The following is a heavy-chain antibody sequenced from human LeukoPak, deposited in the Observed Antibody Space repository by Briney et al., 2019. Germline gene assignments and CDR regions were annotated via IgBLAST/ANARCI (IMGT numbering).Heavy chain of an antibody. CDR3: ARGGDDSGLYFAY. V-gene: IGHV1-2*02. CDR1: GYTFTGVY. CDR2: INTQGGAT. D-gene: IGHD3-22*01. J-gene: IGHJ4*02. Sequence: ASVKVSCKASGYTFTGVYIHWVRQAPGQGLGWMAWINTQGGATNNAHKFKGRATITRDMSINTAYIEVTNLRFDDTAVYYCARGGDDSGLYFAYWGQGTLVTVSS.